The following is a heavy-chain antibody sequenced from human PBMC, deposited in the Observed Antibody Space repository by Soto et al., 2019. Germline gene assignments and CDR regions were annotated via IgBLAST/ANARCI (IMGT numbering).Heavy chain of an antibody. Sequence: QVQLVQSGAEVKKPGASVKVSCKASGYTFTSYCISWVRQAPGQGLEWMGWISANNGNTNYAQKLQGRVTMTTDTSTSKAYRELRSLRADDTAVYYCARDRGSYALDYWGQGTLVTVSS. J-gene: IGHJ4*02. D-gene: IGHD1-26*01. V-gene: IGHV1-18*01. CDR3: ARDRGSYALDY. CDR2: ISANNGNT. CDR1: GYTFTSYC.